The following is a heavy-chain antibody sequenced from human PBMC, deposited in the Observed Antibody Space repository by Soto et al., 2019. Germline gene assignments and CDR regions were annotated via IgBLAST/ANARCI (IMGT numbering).Heavy chain of an antibody. V-gene: IGHV4-39*01. J-gene: IGHJ5*01. CDR2: VYYSGGA. CDR1: GVSIHNSHSF. Sequence: SETLSLTCTVSGVSIHNSHSFWGWIRQPPGKGLEFIGTVYYSGGAHYNSSLKSRVTISVDTANNQVSLRMRSLTAADTAVYYCGRVVEGATRHTDLDSWGQGTLVTVSS. D-gene: IGHD2-21*01. CDR3: GRVVEGATRHTDLDS.